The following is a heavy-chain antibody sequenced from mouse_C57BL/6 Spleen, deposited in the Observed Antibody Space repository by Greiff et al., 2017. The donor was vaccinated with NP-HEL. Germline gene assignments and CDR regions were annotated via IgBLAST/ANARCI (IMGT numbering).Heavy chain of an antibody. Sequence: VKLMESGAELARPGASVKLSCKASGYTFTSYGISWVKQRTGQGLEWIGEIYPRSGNTYYNEKFKGKATLTADKSSSTAYMELRSLTSEDSAVYFCARRGGSTLDYWGQGTTLTVSS. CDR2: IYPRSGNT. D-gene: IGHD1-1*01. J-gene: IGHJ2*01. V-gene: IGHV1-81*01. CDR3: ARRGGSTLDY. CDR1: GYTFTSYG.